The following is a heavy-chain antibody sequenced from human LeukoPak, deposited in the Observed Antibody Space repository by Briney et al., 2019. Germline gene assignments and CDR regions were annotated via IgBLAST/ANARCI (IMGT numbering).Heavy chain of an antibody. D-gene: IGHD4-17*01. CDR3: AKEDYGGNPFDY. V-gene: IGHV3-9*01. Sequence: PGRSLRLSCAASGFTFDDYAIHWVRQAPGKGLEWVSGISWNSGSIGYADSVKGRFTISRDNAKNSLYLQMNSLRAEDTALYYCAKEDYGGNPFDYWGQGTLVTVSS. CDR2: ISWNSGSI. J-gene: IGHJ4*02. CDR1: GFTFDDYA.